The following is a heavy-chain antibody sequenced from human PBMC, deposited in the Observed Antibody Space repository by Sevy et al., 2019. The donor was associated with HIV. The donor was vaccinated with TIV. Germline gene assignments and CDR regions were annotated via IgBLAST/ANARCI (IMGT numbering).Heavy chain of an antibody. V-gene: IGHV3-7*01. CDR2: IKQGGSEK. D-gene: IGHD3-22*01. Sequence: GGSLRLSCAASGFTFSSYWMSWVRQAPGKGLEWVANIKQGGSEKYYVDSVKGRFTISRDNAKNSLYLQMNTLRAEETAVDYCAREAAYYYDSSGYQYYFDYWGQGTLVTVSS. J-gene: IGHJ4*02. CDR1: GFTFSSYW. CDR3: AREAAYYYDSSGYQYYFDY.